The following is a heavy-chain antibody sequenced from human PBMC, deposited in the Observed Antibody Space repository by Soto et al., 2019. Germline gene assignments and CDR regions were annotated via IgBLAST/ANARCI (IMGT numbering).Heavy chain of an antibody. J-gene: IGHJ6*02. CDR2: INHSGST. Sequence: SETLSVTCAVYGGSFSGYYWSWILQPPGKWLEWIGEINHSGSTNYNPSLKSRVTISVETSKNQFSMKLSSVTAADTAVYYCARGTRRVPAATIVYYGMDVWGQGTTVTVSS. CDR3: ARGTRRVPAATIVYYGMDV. D-gene: IGHD2-2*01. V-gene: IGHV4-34*01. CDR1: GGSFSGYY.